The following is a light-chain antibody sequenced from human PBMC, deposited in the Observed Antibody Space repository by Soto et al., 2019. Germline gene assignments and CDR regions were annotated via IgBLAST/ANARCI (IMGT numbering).Light chain of an antibody. CDR1: RSNIGTNY. Sequence: QSVLTQPPSASGTPGLRVTISCSGSRSNIGTNYVYWYQQLPGTAPKVLIYANNHRPSGVPDRFSGSKSGTSASLAISGLRSEDEADYYCASWDDSLSGVVFGRGTKLTVL. V-gene: IGLV1-47*02. CDR3: ASWDDSLSGVV. CDR2: ANN. J-gene: IGLJ2*01.